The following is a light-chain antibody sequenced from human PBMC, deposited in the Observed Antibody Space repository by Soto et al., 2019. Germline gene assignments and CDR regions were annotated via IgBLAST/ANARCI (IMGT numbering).Light chain of an antibody. CDR3: SSYTSTSTLV. CDR2: DVR. V-gene: IGLV2-14*03. Sequence: QSALTQPASVSGSPGQSITISCTGTSSDVGYYNYVSWYQQHPGKVPKLMIYDVRDRPSGVSDRFSDSKSGNTASLTLSGLQAEDEADYFCSSYTSTSTLVFGTGTKLTVL. J-gene: IGLJ1*01. CDR1: SSDVGYYNY.